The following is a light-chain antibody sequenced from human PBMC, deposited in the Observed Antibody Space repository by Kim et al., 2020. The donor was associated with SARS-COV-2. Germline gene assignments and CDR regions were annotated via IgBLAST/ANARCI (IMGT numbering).Light chain of an antibody. V-gene: IGLV2-14*03. Sequence: QSALTQPASVSGSPGQSITISCTGTSSDFGGYNYVSWYQQHPGKAPKLMIYDVSNRPSGVSNRFSGSKSGNTASLTISGLQAEDEADYYCSSYTSISVVFGGGTQLTVL. CDR3: SSYTSISVV. CDR2: DVS. J-gene: IGLJ2*01. CDR1: SSDFGGYNY.